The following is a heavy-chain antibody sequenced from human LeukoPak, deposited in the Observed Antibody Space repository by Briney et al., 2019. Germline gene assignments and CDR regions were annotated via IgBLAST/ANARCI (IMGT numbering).Heavy chain of an antibody. D-gene: IGHD3-10*01. J-gene: IGHJ4*02. CDR3: AKAGDTASYFDY. CDR2: ISGSGGST. V-gene: IGHV3-23*01. Sequence: GGSLRLSCATSGFTFSSYAMSWVRQAPGKGLEWVSGISGSGGSTYYADSVKGRFTISRDTSKNTLYLQMNSLRAEDTAVYYFAKAGDTASYFDYWGQGTLVTVSS. CDR1: GFTFSSYA.